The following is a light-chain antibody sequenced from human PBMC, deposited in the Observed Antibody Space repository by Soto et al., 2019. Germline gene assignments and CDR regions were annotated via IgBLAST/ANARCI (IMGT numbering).Light chain of an antibody. CDR2: KAS. V-gene: IGKV1-5*03. CDR1: QTISTW. CDR3: LQYNSYSMYT. J-gene: IGKJ2*01. Sequence: DIQMTQSPSTLSASVGDRVTITCRASQTISTWLAWFQQKPGKAPKLLIYKASSLESGVPLRFSGSGSGTEFTLTISSLQPDDFATYYCLQYNSYSMYTFGQGTKLEIK.